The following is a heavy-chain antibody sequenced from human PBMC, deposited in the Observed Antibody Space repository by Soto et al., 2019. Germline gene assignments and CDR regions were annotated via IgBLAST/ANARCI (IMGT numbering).Heavy chain of an antibody. CDR3: ARDLNDFWSGYGMDV. CDR2: ISAYNGNT. J-gene: IGHJ6*02. V-gene: IGHV1-18*01. Sequence: GASVKVSCKASGYTFTSYGISWVRQAPGQGLEWMGWISAYNGNTNYAQKLQGRVTMTTDTSTSTAYMELRSLRSDDTAVYYCARDLNDFWSGYGMDVWGQGTTVTVSS. D-gene: IGHD3-3*01. CDR1: GYTFTSYG.